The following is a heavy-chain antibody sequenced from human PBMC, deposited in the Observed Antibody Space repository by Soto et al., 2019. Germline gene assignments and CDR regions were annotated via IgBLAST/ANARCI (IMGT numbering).Heavy chain of an antibody. CDR2: IIPIFGTA. D-gene: IGHD1-26*01. J-gene: IGHJ6*02. V-gene: IGHV1-69*13. Sequence: ASVKVSCKASGGTFSSYAISWVRQAPGQGLEWMGGIIPIFGTANYAQKFQGRVTITADESTSTAYMELSSLRSEDTAVYYCARVPKVGATRSHYYGMDVWGQGTTVTVSS. CDR3: ARVPKVGATRSHYYGMDV. CDR1: GGTFSSYA.